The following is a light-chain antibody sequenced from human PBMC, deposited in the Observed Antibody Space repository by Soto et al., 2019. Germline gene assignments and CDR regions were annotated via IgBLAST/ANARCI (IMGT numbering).Light chain of an antibody. CDR3: QQYGGSPIT. CDR2: GAS. Sequence: IVLTQSPGTLPLSPGERVTLSCRASQSVTTRLAWYQHKPGQAPRLLMSGASSRASGVPVRFSGSGSGTDFTLTISRLEPEDFALYYCQQYGGSPITFGLGTRLEIK. V-gene: IGKV3-20*01. J-gene: IGKJ5*01. CDR1: QSVTTR.